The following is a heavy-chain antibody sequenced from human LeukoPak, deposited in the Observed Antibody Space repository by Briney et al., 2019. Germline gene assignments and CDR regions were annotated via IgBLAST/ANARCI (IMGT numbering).Heavy chain of an antibody. CDR1: GFTLNDYY. CDR3: ARVPYYSDSSGVDY. CDR2: ISSSGSTI. J-gene: IGHJ4*02. D-gene: IGHD3-22*01. Sequence: GGSLRIPCAASGFTLNDYYISWMRQAPGKGLEEVSYISSSGSTIYYADSVKGRFTISRDNAKNSLYLQMNSLRAEDTAVYYCARVPYYSDSSGVDYWGQGTLVTVSS. V-gene: IGHV3-11*01.